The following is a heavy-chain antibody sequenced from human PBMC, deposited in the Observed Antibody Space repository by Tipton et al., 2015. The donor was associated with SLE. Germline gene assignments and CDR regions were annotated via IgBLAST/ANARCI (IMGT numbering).Heavy chain of an antibody. Sequence: TLSLTCAVSAYSISSGYYWGLIRQPPGKGVEWIGDINHSGSTNYNPSLKSRVTISVDTSKNQFSLKLSSVTAADTAVYYCARAYDSSGCTVDYWGQGTLVAL. CDR3: ARAYDSSGCTVDY. CDR1: AYSISSGYY. CDR2: INHSGST. J-gene: IGHJ4*02. V-gene: IGHV4-38-2*01. D-gene: IGHD3-22*01.